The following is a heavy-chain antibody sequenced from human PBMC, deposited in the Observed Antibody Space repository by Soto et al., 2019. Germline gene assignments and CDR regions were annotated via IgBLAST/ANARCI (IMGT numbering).Heavy chain of an antibody. J-gene: IGHJ4*02. V-gene: IGHV4-31*03. CDR3: ARGGLFIGRSGYYDFDF. Sequence: QVQLQESGPGLVKSSQTLSLTCSVSGGSISNGGYYWSWIRQRPGTGLEWTGYIYNNGTTYYNPSLKSRVTISVDTSKNQFSLRLSSVTAADTAVYYCARGGLFIGRSGYYDFDFWGQGTLVTVSS. D-gene: IGHD3-22*01. CDR2: IYNNGTT. CDR1: GGSISNGGYY.